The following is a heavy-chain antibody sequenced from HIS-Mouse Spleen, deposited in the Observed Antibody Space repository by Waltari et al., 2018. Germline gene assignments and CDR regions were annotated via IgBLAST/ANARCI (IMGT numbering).Heavy chain of an antibody. J-gene: IGHJ2*01. CDR2: SYYSGGT. D-gene: IGHD6-13*01. CDR3: AREIPYSSSWYDWYFDL. CDR1: GGSISSSSYY. Sequence: QLQLQESGPGLVKPSETLSLTCTVSGGSISSSSYYWGWIRQPPGKGLEWIWMSYYSGGTYSSPSRKSRVTISVDTSNNQFSLKLSSVTAADTAVYYCAREIPYSSSWYDWYFDLWGRGTLVTVSS. V-gene: IGHV4-39*07.